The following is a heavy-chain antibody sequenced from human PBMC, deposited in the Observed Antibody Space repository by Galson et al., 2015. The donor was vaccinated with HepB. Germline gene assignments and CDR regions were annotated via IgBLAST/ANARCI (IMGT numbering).Heavy chain of an antibody. D-gene: IGHD6-6*01. CDR3: ASEYSSSAAFEHYYGMDV. Sequence: SLRLSCAASGFTFSSYAMHWVRQAPGKGLEWVAVISHDGSNKYYADSVKGRFTISRDNSKNTLYLQMNSLRAEDTAVYYCASEYSSSAAFEHYYGMDVWGQGTTVTVSS. CDR2: ISHDGSNK. J-gene: IGHJ6*02. CDR1: GFTFSSYA. V-gene: IGHV3-30-3*01.